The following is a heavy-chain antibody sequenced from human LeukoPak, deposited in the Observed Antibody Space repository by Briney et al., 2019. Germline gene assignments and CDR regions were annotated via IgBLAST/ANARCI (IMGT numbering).Heavy chain of an antibody. CDR1: GFTFSDYY. D-gene: IGHD3-22*01. V-gene: IGHV3-11*01. J-gene: IGHJ4*02. CDR2: ISPSGSTI. CDR3: ARETNYYDSSGYSLKPDY. Sequence: GGSLRLSCAASGFTFSDYYMSWIRQAPGKGLEWVSYISPSGSTIYYADSMKGRFTISRDNAKNSLYLQMNSLRSDDTAVYYCARETNYYDSSGYSLKPDYWGQGTLVTVSS.